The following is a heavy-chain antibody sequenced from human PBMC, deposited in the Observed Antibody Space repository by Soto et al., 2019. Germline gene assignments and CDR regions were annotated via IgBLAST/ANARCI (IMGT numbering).Heavy chain of an antibody. J-gene: IGHJ6*03. CDR1: GGSISSSSYY. CDR2: IYYSGST. Sequence: SETLSLTCTVSGGSISSSSYYWGWIRQPPGKGLEWIGSIYYSGSTYYNPSLKSRVTISVDTSKNQFSLKLSSVTAADTAVYYWARQVRQRFLEWLFDPVGYYMDVWGKGTTVTVSS. V-gene: IGHV4-39*01. CDR3: ARQVRQRFLEWLFDPVGYYMDV. D-gene: IGHD3-3*01.